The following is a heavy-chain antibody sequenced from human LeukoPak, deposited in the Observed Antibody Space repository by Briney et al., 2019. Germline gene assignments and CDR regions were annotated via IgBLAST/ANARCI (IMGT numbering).Heavy chain of an antibody. Sequence: ASVTVSCKSSGYTFTSYYLHWVRQAPAQGLEWVGIINPSGGSTSYAQKFQGRVTMTRDTSTSTVYMELSSLRSEDTAVYYCARDRYYYDSSGYIRGISFDYWGQGTLVTVSS. CDR2: INPSGGST. V-gene: IGHV1-46*01. D-gene: IGHD3-22*01. J-gene: IGHJ4*02. CDR3: ARDRYYYDSSGYIRGISFDY. CDR1: GYTFTSYY.